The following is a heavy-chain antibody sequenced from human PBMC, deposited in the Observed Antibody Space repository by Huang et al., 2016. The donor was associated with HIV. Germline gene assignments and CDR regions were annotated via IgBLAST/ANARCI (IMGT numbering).Heavy chain of an antibody. V-gene: IGHV3-53*02. J-gene: IGHJ5*02. Sequence: EVQLVETGGGLIQPGGSLRLSCAAYGFTVSSNYMSWVRQAPGKGLEWVSVIYSGGSTYYADSVKGRFTISRDNSKNTLYRQMNSLRAEDTAVYYCARGMVRGVTLNWFDPWGQGTLVTVSS. CDR2: IYSGGST. D-gene: IGHD3-10*01. CDR1: GFTVSSNY. CDR3: ARGMVRGVTLNWFDP.